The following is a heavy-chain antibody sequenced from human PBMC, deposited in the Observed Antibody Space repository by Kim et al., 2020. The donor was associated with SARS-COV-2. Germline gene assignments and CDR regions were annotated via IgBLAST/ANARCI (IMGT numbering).Heavy chain of an antibody. J-gene: IGHJ4*02. CDR2: ISGSGDNT. CDR3: AKDAHMMAARRPAY. Sequence: GGSLRLSCAASGFTFTSFAMSWVRQAPGKGPEWVSGISGSGDNTYYASSVKGRFTISRDSSTNTVSLQMNSLRAEDTALYYCAKDAHMMAARRPAYWGQGTLVTVSS. CDR1: GFTFTSFA. V-gene: IGHV3-23*01. D-gene: IGHD6-6*01.